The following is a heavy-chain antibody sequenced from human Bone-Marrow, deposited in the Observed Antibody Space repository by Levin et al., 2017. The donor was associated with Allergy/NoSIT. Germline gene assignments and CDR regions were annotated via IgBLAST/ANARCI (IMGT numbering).Heavy chain of an antibody. CDR2: IYSGGST. D-gene: IGHD2-15*01. CDR1: GFTVSSNY. Sequence: PGGSLRLSCAASGFTVSSNYMSWVRQAPGKGLEWVSVIYSGGSTYYADSVKGRFTISRDNSKNTLYLQMNSLRAEDTAVYYCSVSLAAVGFDYWGQGTLVTVSS. CDR3: SVSLAAVGFDY. J-gene: IGHJ4*02. V-gene: IGHV3-53*01.